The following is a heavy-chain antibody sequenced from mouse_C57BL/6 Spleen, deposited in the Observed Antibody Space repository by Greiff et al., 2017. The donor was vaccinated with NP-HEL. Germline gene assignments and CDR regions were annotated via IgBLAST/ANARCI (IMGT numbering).Heavy chain of an antibody. D-gene: IGHD2-1*01. J-gene: IGHJ3*01. CDR1: GYTFTSYW. V-gene: IGHV1-61*01. CDR2: IYPSDSET. Sequence: VQLQQPGAELVRPGSSVKLSCKASGYTFTSYWMDWVKQRPGQGLEWIGNIYPSDSETHYNQKFKDKATLTVDKSSSTAYMQLSSLTSEDSAVYYCARGGFYYGNSAWFAYWGQGTLVTVSA. CDR3: ARGGFYYGNSAWFAY.